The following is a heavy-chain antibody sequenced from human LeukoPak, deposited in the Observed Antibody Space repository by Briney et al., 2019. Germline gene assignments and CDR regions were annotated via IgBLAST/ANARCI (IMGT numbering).Heavy chain of an antibody. CDR2: IKQDGSEK. CDR1: GFTFSSYW. CDR3: AKDRGTYYDILTGYYSANYFDY. Sequence: GGSLRLSCAASGFTFSSYWMSWVRQAPGKGLEWVANIKQDGSEKYYVDSVKGRFTISRDNAKNSLYLQMNSLRAEDTAVYYCAKDRGTYYDILTGYYSANYFDYWGQGTLVTVSS. D-gene: IGHD3-9*01. V-gene: IGHV3-7*01. J-gene: IGHJ4*02.